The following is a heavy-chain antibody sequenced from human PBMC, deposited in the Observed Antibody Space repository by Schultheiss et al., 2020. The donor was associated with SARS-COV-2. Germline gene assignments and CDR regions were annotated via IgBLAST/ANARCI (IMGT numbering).Heavy chain of an antibody. CDR1: GFTLSDHY. CDR3: ARGVWDIVVVGYYMDV. Sequence: GESLKISCSASGFTLSDHYIDWLRQAPGKGLEWVSSISSSSSYIYYADSVKGRLTISRDNAKNSLYLQMNSLRAEDTAVYYCARGVWDIVVVGYYMDVWGKGTTVTVSS. CDR2: ISSSSSYI. D-gene: IGHD2-2*01. J-gene: IGHJ6*03. V-gene: IGHV3-21*04.